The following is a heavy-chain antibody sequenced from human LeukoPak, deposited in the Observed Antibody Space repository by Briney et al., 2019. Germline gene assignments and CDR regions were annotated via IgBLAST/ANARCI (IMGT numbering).Heavy chain of an antibody. CDR3: ARLSSSFGSDFDY. CDR1: GGSISSYY. Sequence: SETLSLTCTVSGGSISSYYWSWIRQPPGKGLEWIGYIYYSGSTNYNPSLKSRVTISVDTSKNQFSLKLSSVTAADTAVYYCARLSSSFGSDFDYRGQGTLVTVSS. CDR2: IYYSGST. D-gene: IGHD6-6*01. V-gene: IGHV4-59*01. J-gene: IGHJ4*02.